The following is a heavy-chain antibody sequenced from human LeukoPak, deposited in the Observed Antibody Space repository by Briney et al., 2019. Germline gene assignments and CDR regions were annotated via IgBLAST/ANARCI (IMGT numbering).Heavy chain of an antibody. V-gene: IGHV1-2*06. CDR3: VRDDVPP. CDR2: INLNSGGT. J-gene: IGHJ5*02. D-gene: IGHD6-6*01. CDR1: GYTFTGYY. Sequence: ASVKVSCKTSGYTFTGYYIHWVRQAPGQGLEWMGRINLNSGGTNYAQNFQGRVTMTRDTSISTAYMELSRLRSDDTAVYYCVRDDVPPWGQGTLVTVS.